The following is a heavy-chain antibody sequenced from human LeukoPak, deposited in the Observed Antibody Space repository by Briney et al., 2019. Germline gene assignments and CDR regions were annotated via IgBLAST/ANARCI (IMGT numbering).Heavy chain of an antibody. V-gene: IGHV3-7*01. D-gene: IGHD6-19*01. CDR1: GFTFGRYW. J-gene: IGHJ4*02. Sequence: PGWSLRLSCAASGFTFGRYWMTWVRQAPGKGLEWVANIKEDGSEKYYVDSVKGRFTISRDNAKNSLYLQMNSLRAEDTAAYYCARDVAVAGKAGFAYFDYWGQGTLGTVSS. CDR3: ARDVAVAGKAGFAYFDY. CDR2: IKEDGSEK.